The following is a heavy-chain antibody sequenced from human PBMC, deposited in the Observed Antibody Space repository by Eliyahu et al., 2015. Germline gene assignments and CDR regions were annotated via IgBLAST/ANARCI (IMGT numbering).Heavy chain of an antibody. V-gene: IGHV3-23*01. CDR3: AKLYDFWSGPTDI. J-gene: IGHJ3*02. CDR2: ISGSGGST. CDR1: GFXFXSYA. Sequence: EVQLLESGGGLVQLGGSLRLXCXASGFXFXSYAMXXVRQAPGKGLEWXSAISGSGGSTYYADSVKGRFTISRDNSKNTLYLQMNSLRAEDTAVYYCAKLYDFWSGPTDIWGQGTMVTVSS. D-gene: IGHD3-3*01.